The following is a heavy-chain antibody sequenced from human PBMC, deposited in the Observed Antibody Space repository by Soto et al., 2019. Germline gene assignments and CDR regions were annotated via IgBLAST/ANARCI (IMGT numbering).Heavy chain of an antibody. J-gene: IGHJ4*02. V-gene: IGHV3-23*01. CDR2: ITDSGDDT. CDR3: AKLGSSSWSPHYYFDY. Sequence: EVQLLESGGGLVQPGGSLRLSCEASGFTFNNYAMGWVRQAPGKGLGWVSAITDSGDDTYYIDSVKGRFTISRDNSKSTLYLQMNSLRAEDTAIYYCAKLGSSSWSPHYYFDYWGQGTLVTVSS. CDR1: GFTFNNYA. D-gene: IGHD2-2*01.